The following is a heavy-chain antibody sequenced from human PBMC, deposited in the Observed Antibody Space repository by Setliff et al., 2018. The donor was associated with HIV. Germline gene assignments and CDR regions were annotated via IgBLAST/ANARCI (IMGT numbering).Heavy chain of an antibody. Sequence: SVKVSCKESGGTFSSYAISWVRRAPGKGPEWMGAIIPIFGTTKYAQRFQGRVTITADASKSTAYMELISLRSEDTAVYYCATNREQLTMTYYYYYMDVWGKGTTVTVS. V-gene: IGHV1-69*13. D-gene: IGHD6-13*01. CDR2: IIPIFGTT. CDR1: GGTFSSYA. J-gene: IGHJ6*03. CDR3: ATNREQLTMTYYYYYMDV.